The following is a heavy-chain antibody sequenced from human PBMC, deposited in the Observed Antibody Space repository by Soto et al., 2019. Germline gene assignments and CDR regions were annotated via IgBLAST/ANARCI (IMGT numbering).Heavy chain of an antibody. CDR3: ARHIAARHYYYYYYMDV. J-gene: IGHJ6*03. D-gene: IGHD6-6*01. CDR1: GGSFSGYY. V-gene: IGHV4-34*01. Sequence: SETLSLTCAVYGGSFSGYYWSWIRQPPGKGLEWIGEINHSGSTNYNPSLKSRVTISVDTSKNQFSLKLSSVTAADTAVYYCARHIAARHYYYYYYMDVWGKGTTVTVSS. CDR2: INHSGST.